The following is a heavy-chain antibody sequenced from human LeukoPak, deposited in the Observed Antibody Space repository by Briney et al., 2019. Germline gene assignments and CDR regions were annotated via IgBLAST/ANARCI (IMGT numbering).Heavy chain of an antibody. CDR3: ARERDTAMVLPFDY. CDR2: INPNSGGT. D-gene: IGHD5-18*01. J-gene: IGHJ4*02. CDR1: GYTFTGYY. Sequence: ASVKVSCKASGYTFTGYYMHWVRQAPGQGLEWMGWINPNSGGTNYAQKFQGRVTITTDESTSTAYMELSSLRSEDTAVYYCARERDTAMVLPFDYWGQGTLVTVSS. V-gene: IGHV1-2*02.